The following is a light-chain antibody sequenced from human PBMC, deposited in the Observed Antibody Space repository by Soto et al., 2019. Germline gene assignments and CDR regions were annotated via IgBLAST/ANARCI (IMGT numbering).Light chain of an antibody. Sequence: QSALTQPASVSGSPGQSITLSCTGTSSDVGGYDYVSWYQQHPGKAPKLMIYEVSHRPSGVSNRFSGSKSGNTASLTISGLQAEDEADYYCSSYTSSSPYVLGTGTKLTVL. CDR2: EVS. J-gene: IGLJ1*01. CDR1: SSDVGGYDY. CDR3: SSYTSSSPYV. V-gene: IGLV2-14*01.